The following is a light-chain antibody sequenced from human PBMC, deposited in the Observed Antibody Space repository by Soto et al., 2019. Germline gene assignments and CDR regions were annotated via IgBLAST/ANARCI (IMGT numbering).Light chain of an antibody. CDR3: VSYTSSTTYV. CDR1: SSNVGGANF. J-gene: IGLJ1*01. CDR2: DVP. Sequence: QSALTQPAPGSDSPGQSITLACTGTSSNVGGANFVSWYQQHPRKPPQLIIYDVPNRPSVVSNRCSGSKSGSTASLIISRLQTEDEADYYCVSYTSSTTYVFGNGTKVTVL. V-gene: IGLV2-14*03.